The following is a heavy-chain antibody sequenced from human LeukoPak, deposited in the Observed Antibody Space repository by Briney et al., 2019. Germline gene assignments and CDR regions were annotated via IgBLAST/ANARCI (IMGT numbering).Heavy chain of an antibody. D-gene: IGHD3-16*01. CDR1: GYTFTSYD. Sequence: ASVKVSCKASGYTFTSYDINWVRQATGQGLEWMGWMNPNSGNTGYAQKFQGRVTMTRNTSISTAYMEPSSLRSEDTAVYYCARVGGVYYYYYGMDVWGQGTTVTVSS. CDR3: ARVGGVYYYYYGMDV. V-gene: IGHV1-8*01. J-gene: IGHJ6*02. CDR2: MNPNSGNT.